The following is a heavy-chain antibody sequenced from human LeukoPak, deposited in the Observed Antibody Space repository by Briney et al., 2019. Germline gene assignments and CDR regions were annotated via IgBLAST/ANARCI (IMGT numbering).Heavy chain of an antibody. V-gene: IGHV4-59*01. CDR1: GGSINDYY. Sequence: SETLSLTCTVSGGSINDYYWTWLRQAPGKGLEWLGYISNSGTTDYNPSLKSRVTMSVDTSKNEFSLKVTSVTAADTAMYYCARVVRGAVTSNCFDPWGQGTLVTVSS. D-gene: IGHD4-17*01. CDR3: ARVVRGAVTSNCFDP. J-gene: IGHJ5*02. CDR2: ISNSGTT.